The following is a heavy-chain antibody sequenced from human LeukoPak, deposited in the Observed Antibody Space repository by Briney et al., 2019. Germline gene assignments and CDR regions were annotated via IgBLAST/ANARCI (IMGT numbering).Heavy chain of an antibody. CDR3: AKGRGVDYYDSSGYFMDAFDI. D-gene: IGHD3-22*01. CDR1: GFTFSSYG. J-gene: IGHJ3*02. CDR2: IRYDGSNK. Sequence: GGSLRLSCAASGFTFSSYGMHWVRQAPGKGLEWVAFIRYDGSNKYYADSVKGRFTISRDNSKNTLYLQMNSLRAEDTAVYYCAKGRGVDYYDSSGYFMDAFDIWGQGTMVTVSS. V-gene: IGHV3-30*02.